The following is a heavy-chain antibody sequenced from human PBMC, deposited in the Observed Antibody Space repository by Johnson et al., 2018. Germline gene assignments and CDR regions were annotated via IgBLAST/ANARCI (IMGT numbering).Heavy chain of an antibody. CDR1: GFTFSNYA. V-gene: IGHV3-30*18. J-gene: IGHJ6*04. CDR3: AKEGSGSFLDV. D-gene: IGHD3-10*01. CDR2: ISYDGRNK. Sequence: QVQLVESGGGVLQPGRSLRLSCAASGFTFSNYAIHWVRQAPGKGLEWVAVISYDGRNKYYVDSVKGRFTISIDNSKNTLYLQMNSLRAEDTAVYDCAKEGSGSFLDVWGKGTTVTVSS.